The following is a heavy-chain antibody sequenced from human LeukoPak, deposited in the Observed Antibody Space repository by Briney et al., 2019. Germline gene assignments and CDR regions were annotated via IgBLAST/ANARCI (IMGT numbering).Heavy chain of an antibody. CDR2: INWNGGST. CDR1: GFTFSSYE. CDR3: ARDKDTAMVGFDY. J-gene: IGHJ4*02. V-gene: IGHV3-20*04. Sequence: PGGSLRLSCAASGFTFSSYEMNWVRQAPGKGLEWVSGINWNGGSTGYADSVKGRFTISRDNAKNSLYLQMNSLRAEDTALYYCARDKDTAMVGFDYWGRGTLVTVSS. D-gene: IGHD5-18*01.